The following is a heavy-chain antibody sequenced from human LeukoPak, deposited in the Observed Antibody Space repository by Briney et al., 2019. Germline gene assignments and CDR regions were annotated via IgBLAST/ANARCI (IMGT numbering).Heavy chain of an antibody. J-gene: IGHJ4*02. CDR3: ARESRASDYGDYDDPAMYYFDY. CDR1: GGSFSGYY. Sequence: PSETLSLTCAVYGGSFSGYYWSWIRQPPGKGLEWIGEINHSGSTNYNPSLKSRVTISVDTSKNQFSLKLSSVTAADTAVYYCARESRASDYGDYDDPAMYYFDYWGQGTLVTVSS. V-gene: IGHV4-34*01. CDR2: INHSGST. D-gene: IGHD4-17*01.